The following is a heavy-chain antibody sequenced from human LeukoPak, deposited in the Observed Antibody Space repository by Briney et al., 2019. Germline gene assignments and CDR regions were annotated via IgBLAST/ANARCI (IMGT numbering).Heavy chain of an antibody. D-gene: IGHD2-21*02. Sequence: GASVKVSCKASGGTFSSYAISWVRQAPGQGLEWMGGIIPIFGTANYAQKFQGRVTITADESTSTAYMELSSLRSEDTAVYYCAREKEYCGGDCSVFDSWGQGTLVTVSS. CDR3: AREKEYCGGDCSVFDS. CDR2: IIPIFGTA. CDR1: GGTFSSYA. V-gene: IGHV1-69*01. J-gene: IGHJ4*02.